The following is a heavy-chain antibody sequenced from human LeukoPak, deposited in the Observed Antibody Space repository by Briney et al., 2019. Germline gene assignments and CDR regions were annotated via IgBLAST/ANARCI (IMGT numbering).Heavy chain of an antibody. Sequence: PGGSLRLSCAASGFTFSNYWMHWVRQAPGKGLVWVSRLNADGNSITYADSVRGRFTISRDNAKNTVHLQMNSLRVEDTAIYFCARDATTEPGTVYMDVWGKGTTVTISS. CDR1: GFTFSNYW. D-gene: IGHD6-13*01. CDR2: LNADGNSI. V-gene: IGHV3-74*01. J-gene: IGHJ6*03. CDR3: ARDATTEPGTVYMDV.